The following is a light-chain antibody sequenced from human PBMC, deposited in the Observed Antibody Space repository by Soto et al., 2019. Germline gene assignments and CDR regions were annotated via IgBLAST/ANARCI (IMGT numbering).Light chain of an antibody. J-gene: IGKJ3*01. CDR3: QQRYSTPLFT. CDR2: AAS. Sequence: DIQMTQSPSSLSASVQDRVTITCRASQTIRTYLNWYQQKPGKAPQLLIYAASSLQSGVPSRFSGSGSGTDFTLTISSLQPEDFATYYCQQRYSTPLFTFGTGTKVDIK. CDR1: QTIRTY. V-gene: IGKV1-39*01.